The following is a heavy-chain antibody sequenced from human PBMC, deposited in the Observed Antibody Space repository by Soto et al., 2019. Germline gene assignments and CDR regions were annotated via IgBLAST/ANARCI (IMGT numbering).Heavy chain of an antibody. CDR3: ARGNHRWLQLWYFDL. V-gene: IGHV1-69*12. CDR2: IIPIFGTV. J-gene: IGHJ2*01. CDR1: GGTFSNYP. D-gene: IGHD5-12*01. Sequence: QVKLVQSGAEVKKPGSSVKVSCKASGGTFSNYPISWVRQAPGQGLEWMGGIIPIFGTVNYAQKFQGRVTITADESTSTVYMELSSLRSEDTAVYYCARGNHRWLQLWYFDLWGRGTLVTVSS.